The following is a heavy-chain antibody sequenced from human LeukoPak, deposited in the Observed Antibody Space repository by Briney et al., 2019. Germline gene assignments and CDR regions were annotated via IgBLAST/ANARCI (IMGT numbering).Heavy chain of an antibody. Sequence: PGGSLRLSCAASGFTFSSYWMHWVRQAPGKGLVWVSRINSDGSSTSYADSVKGRFTISRDNAKNTLYLQMNSLRAEDTAVYYCASLYYYGSGSFFWGQGTLVTVSS. D-gene: IGHD3-10*01. CDR2: INSDGSST. CDR3: ASLYYYGSGSFF. CDR1: GFTFSSYW. V-gene: IGHV3-74*01. J-gene: IGHJ4*02.